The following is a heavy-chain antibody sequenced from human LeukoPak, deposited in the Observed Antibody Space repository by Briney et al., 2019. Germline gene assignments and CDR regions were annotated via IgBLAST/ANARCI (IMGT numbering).Heavy chain of an antibody. Sequence: SETMSLTCTFSGGSINYYIWSGIRQPREKGLEWRGYIDHSGRTKYNPSLKSRVTMSVDTSRNPFSLKVSSVTAGDTAVYYCASDSSGSYHAYYG. CDR1: GGSINYYI. CDR3: ASDSSGSYHAYYG. D-gene: IGHD3-22*01. V-gene: IGHV4-4*09. J-gene: IGHJ6*01. CDR2: IDHSGRT.